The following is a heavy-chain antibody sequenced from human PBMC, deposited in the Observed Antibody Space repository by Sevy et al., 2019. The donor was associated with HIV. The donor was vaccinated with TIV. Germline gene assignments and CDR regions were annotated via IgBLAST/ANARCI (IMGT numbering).Heavy chain of an antibody. CDR2: IKREGSEK. J-gene: IGHJ6*02. V-gene: IGHV3-7*03. D-gene: IGHD2-2*01. Sequence: GGSLRLSCAASEFTFRDSYMNWVRQAPWKGLEWVAQIKREGSEKYYVDSVKGRFTISRDNAQNSLYLQMNSLRAEDTAVYYCARDCSSTTCLWGLDVWGQGTTVTVSS. CDR3: ARDCSSTTCLWGLDV. CDR1: EFTFRDSY.